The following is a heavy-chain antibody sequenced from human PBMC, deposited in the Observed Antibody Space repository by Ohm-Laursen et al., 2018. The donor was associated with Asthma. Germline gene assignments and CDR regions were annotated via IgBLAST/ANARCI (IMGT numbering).Heavy chain of an antibody. J-gene: IGHJ4*02. D-gene: IGHD2-21*02. CDR1: GFSLRTKDVA. CDR3: ARISGDSLFYFDY. V-gene: IGHV2-70*04. CDR2: IDWDDDK. Sequence: TQTLTLTCTFSGFSLRTKDVAVSWIRQPPGKALEWLARIDWDDDKFYSTSLKTRLTISKDTSKNQVVLTMTNMDPVDTATYYCARISGDSLFYFDYWGQGTLVTVSS.